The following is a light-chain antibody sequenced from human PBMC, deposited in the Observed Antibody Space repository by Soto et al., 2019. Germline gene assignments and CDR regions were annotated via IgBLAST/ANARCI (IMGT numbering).Light chain of an antibody. Sequence: QSVLPQPASVSGSPGQSITISCTGTSGDVGTYNLVTWYQHHPGKAPKLMISEGSKRPSGVSNRFSGSKSGNTASLTISGLQAEDEADYYCCSYAGSSTYVFGTGTKLTVL. CDR1: SGDVGTYNL. J-gene: IGLJ1*01. V-gene: IGLV2-23*01. CDR3: CSYAGSSTYV. CDR2: EGS.